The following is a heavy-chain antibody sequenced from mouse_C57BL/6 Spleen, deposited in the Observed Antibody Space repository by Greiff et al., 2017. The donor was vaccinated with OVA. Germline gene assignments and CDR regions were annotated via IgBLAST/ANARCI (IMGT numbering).Heavy chain of an antibody. CDR3: AIYYGNYGY. Sequence: VQLQQPGAELVMPGASVKLSCKASGYTFTSYWMHWVKQRPGQGLEWIGEIDPSDSYTNYNQKFKGKSTLTVDKSSSTAYMQLSSLTSEDSAVYYCAIYYGNYGYWGQGTTLTVSS. CDR2: IDPSDSYT. CDR1: GYTFTSYW. J-gene: IGHJ2*01. D-gene: IGHD2-1*01. V-gene: IGHV1-69*01.